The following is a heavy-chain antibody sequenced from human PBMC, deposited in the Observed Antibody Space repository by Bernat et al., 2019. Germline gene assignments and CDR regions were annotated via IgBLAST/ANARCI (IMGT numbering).Heavy chain of an antibody. V-gene: IGHV4-4*02. J-gene: IGHJ3*02. CDR3: ARLNVGTSLAFDI. Sequence: QVQLQESGPGLVKPSETLSLTCAVSGGSISSSNWWSWVRQPPGKGLEWIGEIYHSGSPNYNPSLKSRVTRSVDKSKNQFSLKLSSVTAADTAVYYCARLNVGTSLAFDIWGQGTMVTVSS. CDR2: IYHSGSP. D-gene: IGHD1-26*01. CDR1: GGSISSSNW.